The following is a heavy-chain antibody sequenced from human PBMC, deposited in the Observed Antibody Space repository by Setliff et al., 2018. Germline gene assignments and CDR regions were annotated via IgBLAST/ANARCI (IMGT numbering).Heavy chain of an antibody. CDR3: ATRKSSGRLYYMAV. J-gene: IGHJ6*03. CDR1: GGAVSGDY. CDR2: INYSGST. Sequence: PSETLSLTCSVSGGAVSGDYWTWIRQPPGKGLEYIGYINYSGSTNYNPSLKSRVTISGDTSKNQLSLRLSSVTAADTAVYYCATRKSSGRLYYMAVWGKGTTVTVSS. D-gene: IGHD1-26*01. V-gene: IGHV4-59*02.